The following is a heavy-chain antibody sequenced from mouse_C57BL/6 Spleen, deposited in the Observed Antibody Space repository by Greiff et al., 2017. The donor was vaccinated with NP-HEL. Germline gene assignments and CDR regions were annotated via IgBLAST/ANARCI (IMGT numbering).Heavy chain of an antibody. D-gene: IGHD2-5*01. CDR3: AREGYSNYAMDY. J-gene: IGHJ4*01. CDR2: ISYDGSN. V-gene: IGHV3-6*01. Sequence: EVQLQESGPGLVKPSQSLSLTCSVTGYSITSGYYWNWIRQFPGNKLEWMGYISYDGSNNYNPSLKNRISITRDTSKNQFFLKLNSVTTEDTATYYCAREGYSNYAMDYWGQGTSVTVSS. CDR1: GYSITSGYY.